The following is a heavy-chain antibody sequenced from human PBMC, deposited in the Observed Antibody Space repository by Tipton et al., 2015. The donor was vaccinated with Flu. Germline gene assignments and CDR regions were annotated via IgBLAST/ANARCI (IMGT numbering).Heavy chain of an antibody. CDR3: ARRDHSNYVSDPKNWFDP. V-gene: IGHV4-38-2*01. D-gene: IGHD4-11*01. CDR1: GDYIASDHF. CDR2: IHQTGTN. J-gene: IGHJ5*02. Sequence: TLSLTCSVSGDYIASDHFWGWIRQPPGGGLEWIGNIHQTGTNYYNPSLRGRVTFSVDRSKNQFSLRLLSMTATDTAVYFCARRDHSNYVSDPKNWFDPWGHGILVTVSS.